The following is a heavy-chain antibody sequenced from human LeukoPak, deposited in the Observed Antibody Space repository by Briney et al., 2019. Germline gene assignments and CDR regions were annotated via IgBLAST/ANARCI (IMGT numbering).Heavy chain of an antibody. CDR1: GFTFSTYV. Sequence: PGGSLRLSCAASGFTFSTYVMSWVRQAPGKGLEWVSAISGRDISTYYADSVKGWFTISRDNSKNTLYLQMNSLRAEDTAVYYCAKDAYSRGDYWGQGTLVTVSS. D-gene: IGHD2-21*01. J-gene: IGHJ4*02. CDR3: AKDAYSRGDY. V-gene: IGHV3-23*01. CDR2: ISGRDIST.